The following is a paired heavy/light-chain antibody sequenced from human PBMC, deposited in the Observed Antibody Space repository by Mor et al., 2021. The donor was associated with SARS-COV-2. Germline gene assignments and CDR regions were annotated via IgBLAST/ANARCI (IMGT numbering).Light chain of an antibody. CDR1: EFVHNF. V-gene: IGKV1-33*01. Sequence: DVQMTQSPSSLSASIGDRVTFTCQASEFVHNFVNWYQQRPGKAPKLLIYDVSNLEAGVPSRFSGQGSGRIFSFTISSVQPEDFATYYCQQYNRVLTFGGGTKLEI. CDR2: DVS. J-gene: IGKJ4*01. CDR3: QQYNRVLT.
Heavy chain of an antibody. CDR2: FYRGGLK. J-gene: IGHJ4*02. D-gene: IGHD3-16*01. V-gene: IGHV3-66*01. CDR3: ARSPKDTERRGGLDY. Sequence: VQSGGGLVQPGGSLRLSCAASGFHVSDTFMTWVRQAPGKSPEWVSIFYRGGLKIYTDSVQGRFTVSRDDSNLYLQMDSLRVDDTAVYFCARSPKDTERRGGLDYWGQGALVTVSS. CDR1: GFHVSDTF.